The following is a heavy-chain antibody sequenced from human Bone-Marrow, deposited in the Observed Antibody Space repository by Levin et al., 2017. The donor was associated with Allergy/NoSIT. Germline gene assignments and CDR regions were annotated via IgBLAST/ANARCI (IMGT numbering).Heavy chain of an antibody. Sequence: SETLSLTCTVSGDSISSGDYYWTWIRQSPGKGLEWIGYIYSSGSTYFNPSLKSRVTISLDTSKNQFSLKLRSVTAADTALYYCARWGGLWFGGSNDYYYGMDVWGQGTTVTVSS. CDR1: GDSISSGDYY. D-gene: IGHD3-10*01. CDR3: ARWGGLWFGGSNDYYYGMDV. CDR2: IYSSGST. J-gene: IGHJ6*02. V-gene: IGHV4-30-4*01.